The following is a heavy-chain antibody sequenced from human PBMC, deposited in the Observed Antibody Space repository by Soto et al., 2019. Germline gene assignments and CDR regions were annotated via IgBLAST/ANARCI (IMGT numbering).Heavy chain of an antibody. V-gene: IGHV3-30*18. CDR1: GFIFSNYG. J-gene: IGHJ4*02. CDR2: ISYDESHK. Sequence: PGGSLRLSCAGSGFIFSNYGLHWARQAPCKGLEWVAVISYDESHKYYADSVRGRFTISRDNSNNMLYLQMDSLRAEDTAVYYCAKDGAPRYCSRSSCHPAGAYWGQGTLVTVSS. CDR3: AKDGAPRYCSRSSCHPAGAY. D-gene: IGHD2-15*01.